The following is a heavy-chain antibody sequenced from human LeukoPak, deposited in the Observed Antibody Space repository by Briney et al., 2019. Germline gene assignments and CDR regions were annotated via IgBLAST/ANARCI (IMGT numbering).Heavy chain of an antibody. CDR3: ARSPSYSSSWYALDS. V-gene: IGHV3-13*01. J-gene: IGHJ4*02. Sequence: GGSLRLSCEASGFSFSGYDMHWVRQATGKGLEWVSAIGTAGDTYYSDSVRGRFIISRENAKNSLDLQMHSLRAGDTAVYYCARSPSYSSSWYALDSWGQGTLVTVSS. CDR1: GFSFSGYD. CDR2: IGTAGDT. D-gene: IGHD6-13*01.